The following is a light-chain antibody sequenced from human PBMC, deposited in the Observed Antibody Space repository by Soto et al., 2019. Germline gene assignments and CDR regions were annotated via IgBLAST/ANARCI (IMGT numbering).Light chain of an antibody. V-gene: IGKV3D-15*01. CDR3: QQYNDWPLT. CDR1: QSVSRD. CDR2: DIS. J-gene: IGKJ4*01. Sequence: EIVMTQSPATLSVSPGERATLSCRASQSVSRDLAWYQQKSGQAPRLLIYDISTRATGIPTRFSGSGSGTEFTLTISSLQSEDFAVYYCQQYNDWPLTFGGGTKVEIK.